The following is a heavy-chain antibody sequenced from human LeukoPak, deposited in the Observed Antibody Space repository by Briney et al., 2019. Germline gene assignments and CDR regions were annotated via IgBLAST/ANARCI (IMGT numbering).Heavy chain of an antibody. D-gene: IGHD1-26*01. V-gene: IGHV4-59*08. Sequence: PSETLSLTCTVSGGSISSYYWSWIRQPPGKGLEWIGYIYYSGSTNYNPSLKSRVTISVDTSKNQFSLKVSSVTAAETAVYYCAIGVGLAQGRTFDYWGQGTLVTVSS. CDR1: GGSISSYY. CDR3: AIGVGLAQGRTFDY. CDR2: IYYSGST. J-gene: IGHJ4*02.